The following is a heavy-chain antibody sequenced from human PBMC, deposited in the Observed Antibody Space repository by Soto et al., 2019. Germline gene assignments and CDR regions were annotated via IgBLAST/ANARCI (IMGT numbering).Heavy chain of an antibody. CDR2: INHSGIT. CDR1: GGSFSGYY. Sequence: SETLSLTCAVYGGSFSGYYWSWIRQPPGKGLEWIGEINHSGITNYNPSLKSRVTISVDTSKNQFSLKLSSVTAADTAVYYCARDGYCSGGSCYSRAFDIWGQGTMVTVSS. D-gene: IGHD2-15*01. J-gene: IGHJ3*02. V-gene: IGHV4-34*01. CDR3: ARDGYCSGGSCYSRAFDI.